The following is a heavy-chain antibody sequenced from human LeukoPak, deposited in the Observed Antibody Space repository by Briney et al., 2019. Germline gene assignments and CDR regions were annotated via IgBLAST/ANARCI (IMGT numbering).Heavy chain of an antibody. D-gene: IGHD3-22*01. CDR3: ARQLKKNCYDSSRYHTIDY. Sequence: PSETMSLTCTVSGGSISSSSYYWGWIRQPPGKGLEWIGSIYYSGSTYYNPSLKSRVTISVDTSKNQFSLKLSSVTAADTAVYYCARQLKKNCYDSSRYHTIDYWGQGTLVTVSS. CDR2: IYYSGST. V-gene: IGHV4-39*01. J-gene: IGHJ4*02. CDR1: GGSISSSSYY.